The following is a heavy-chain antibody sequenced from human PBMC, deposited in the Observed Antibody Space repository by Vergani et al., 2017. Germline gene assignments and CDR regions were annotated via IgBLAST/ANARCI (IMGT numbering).Heavy chain of an antibody. CDR2: ISAYNGNT. V-gene: IGHV1-18*01. Sequence: QVQLVQSGAEVKKPGASVKVSCKASGYTFTSYGISWVRQAPGQGLEWMGWISAYNGNTNYAQKLRGRVTMTTDTSTSTAYMELRSLRSDDTAVYYCARDLDPVDCTNGVCQDYWGQGTLVTVSS. J-gene: IGHJ4*02. CDR1: GYTFTSYG. D-gene: IGHD2-8*01. CDR3: ARDLDPVDCTNGVCQDY.